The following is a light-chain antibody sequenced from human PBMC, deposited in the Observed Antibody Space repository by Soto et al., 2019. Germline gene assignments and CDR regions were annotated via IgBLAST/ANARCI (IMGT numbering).Light chain of an antibody. CDR3: QEYNTWPWT. Sequence: IVMTQSPGTLSVSPGERATLSCRASQNIGNKVGWYQQKPGQAPRLLIYGASTRATGIPVRFSGSGSGTEFTLTITSLQSEDSAVYYCQEYNTWPWTFGQGTKVDIK. V-gene: IGKV3-15*01. CDR2: GAS. CDR1: QNIGNK. J-gene: IGKJ1*01.